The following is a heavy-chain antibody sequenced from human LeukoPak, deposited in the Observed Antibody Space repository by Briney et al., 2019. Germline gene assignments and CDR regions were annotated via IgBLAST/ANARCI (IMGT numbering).Heavy chain of an antibody. J-gene: IGHJ3*02. CDR2: IYPGDSDT. D-gene: IGHD3-22*01. V-gene: IGHV5-51*01. CDR3: ARAKDRATYYYDSSGYPEAFDI. Sequence: DESPKISRKGSGYSFTSYWIGWVRQMPGKGLEWMGIIYPGDSDTRYSPSFQGQCTISADKSITTAYLQWSSLKASDTAMYYCARAKDRATYYYDSSGYPEAFDIWGQGTMVTVSS. CDR1: GYSFTSYW.